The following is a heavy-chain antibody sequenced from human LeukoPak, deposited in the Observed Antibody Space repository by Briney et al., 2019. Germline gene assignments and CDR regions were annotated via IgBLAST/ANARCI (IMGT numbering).Heavy chain of an antibody. CDR2: IRYDGSNK. V-gene: IGHV3-30*02. J-gene: IGHJ4*02. Sequence: GGSLRLSCAASGFTFSSHGMHWVRQAPGKGLEWVAFIRYDGSNKHYADSVKGRFSISRDNSNNTLYLQMNSLRAEDTAVYYCAKDRVSLYCSGGSCYPTPLPDYWGQGTLVTVSS. D-gene: IGHD2-15*01. CDR3: AKDRVSLYCSGGSCYPTPLPDY. CDR1: GFTFSSHG.